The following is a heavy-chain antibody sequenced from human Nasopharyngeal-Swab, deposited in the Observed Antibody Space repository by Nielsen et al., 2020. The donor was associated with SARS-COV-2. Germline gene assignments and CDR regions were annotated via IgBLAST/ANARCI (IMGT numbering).Heavy chain of an antibody. V-gene: IGHV3-30*03. CDR2: ILYDGSNK. D-gene: IGHD1-26*01. CDR3: ARGSGSYKEILFDY. CDR1: GFTFSSYG. J-gene: IGHJ4*02. Sequence: GESLKISCAASGFTFSSYGMHWVRQAPGKGLEWVAVILYDGSNKYYADSVKGRFTISRDNSKNTLYLQMSSLRAEDTAVYYCARGSGSYKEILFDYWGQGTLVTVSS.